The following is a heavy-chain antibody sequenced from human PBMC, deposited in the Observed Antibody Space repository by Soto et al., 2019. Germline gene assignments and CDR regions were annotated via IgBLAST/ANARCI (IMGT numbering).Heavy chain of an antibody. J-gene: IGHJ2*01. D-gene: IGHD4-17*01. CDR2: IYYSGST. CDR1: GGSISIYY. CDR3: ARGRLLPSWDVPNWYFDL. V-gene: IGHV4-59*01. Sequence: ETLCRTCPVSGGSISIYYWSWIRQPPGKGLEWIGYIYYSGSTNYNPSLKSRVTISVDTSKNQFSLKLSSVTAADTAVYYRARGRLLPSWDVPNWYFDLWGRGTMVTVS.